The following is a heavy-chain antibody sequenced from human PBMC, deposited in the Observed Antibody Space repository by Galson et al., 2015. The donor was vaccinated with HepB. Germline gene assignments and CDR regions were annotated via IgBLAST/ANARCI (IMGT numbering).Heavy chain of an antibody. D-gene: IGHD2-2*01. J-gene: IGHJ6*02. V-gene: IGHV3-30-3*01. Sequence: SLRLSCAASGFTFSTYAMHWVRQAPGKGLEWVALISYDGSNDYSADSVKGRFTISRDNAKNTLYLQMSSLRAEDTAVYYCGRGIEVVPDASGMDVWGQGTTVTVSS. CDR2: ISYDGSND. CDR3: GRGIEVVPDASGMDV. CDR1: GFTFSTYA.